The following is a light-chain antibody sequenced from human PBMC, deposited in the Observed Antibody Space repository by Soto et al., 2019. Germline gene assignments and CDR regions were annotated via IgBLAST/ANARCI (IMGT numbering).Light chain of an antibody. Sequence: QLVLTQSPSASASPGASVKLTCTLSSGHSDYAIAWHQQQPEKGPRYLMKVTSDGSHTKGDGIPDRFSGSSSGADRYLTISSLRSDDEADYYCQAWGTGGVFDGGTKLTVL. CDR2: VTSDGSH. V-gene: IGLV4-69*01. CDR3: QAWGTGGV. J-gene: IGLJ3*02. CDR1: SGHSDYA.